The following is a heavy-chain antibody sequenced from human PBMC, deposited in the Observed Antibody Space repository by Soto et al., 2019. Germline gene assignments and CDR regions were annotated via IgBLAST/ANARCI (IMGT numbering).Heavy chain of an antibody. Sequence: QVQLVQSGAEVKKPGSSVKVSCKASGGTFSSYTISWVRQAPGQGLEWMGRIIPILGIANYAQKLQGRVTITADKSTSTAYMELSSLRSEDTAVYYCAVRYCSGGSCSPFDYWGQGTLVTVSS. CDR3: AVRYCSGGSCSPFDY. J-gene: IGHJ4*02. D-gene: IGHD2-15*01. V-gene: IGHV1-69*02. CDR1: GGTFSSYT. CDR2: IIPILGIA.